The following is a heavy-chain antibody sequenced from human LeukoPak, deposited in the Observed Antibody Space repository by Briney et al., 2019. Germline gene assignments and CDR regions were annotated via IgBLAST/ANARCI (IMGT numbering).Heavy chain of an antibody. CDR3: ARDSADCSGGSCYSAEYFQH. D-gene: IGHD2-15*01. CDR1: GYIFNNYG. V-gene: IGHV1-18*01. Sequence: ASVKVSCKASGYIFNNYGISWVRQAPGQGLEWMGRINAYNWNTNYAQKVQDRVTMTTDTSTSTAYIELRNLTSDDTAVYYCARDSADCSGGSCYSAEYFQHWGQGTLVTVSS. CDR2: INAYNWNT. J-gene: IGHJ1*01.